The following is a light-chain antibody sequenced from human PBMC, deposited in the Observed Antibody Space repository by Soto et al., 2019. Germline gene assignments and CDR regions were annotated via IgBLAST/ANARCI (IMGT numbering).Light chain of an antibody. CDR2: AAS. J-gene: IGKJ1*01. V-gene: IGKV3-20*01. Sequence: EIVLTQSPGTLSLSPGERATLSCRASQSVSSAYLAWYQHKPGQPPTLLIYAASSRVTGIPDRFSGSGSGTDFTFTISRLEPEAFAVYYCQQYGSSSTWTFGQGTKVEIK. CDR1: QSVSSAY. CDR3: QQYGSSSTWT.